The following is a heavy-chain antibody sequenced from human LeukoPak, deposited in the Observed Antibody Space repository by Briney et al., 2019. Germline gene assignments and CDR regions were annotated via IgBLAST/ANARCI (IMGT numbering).Heavy chain of an antibody. D-gene: IGHD6-6*01. CDR2: ISSSSSAI. J-gene: IGHJ4*02. Sequence: PGGSLRLSCAASGFTFSSYSMNWVRQAPGKGLEWVSYISSSSSAIYYADSVKGRFTISRDNAKNSLYLQMNSLRAEDTAVYYCARGGRRIAARRLRVCDYWGQGTLVTVSP. CDR3: ARGGRRIAARRLRVCDY. V-gene: IGHV3-48*01. CDR1: GFTFSSYS.